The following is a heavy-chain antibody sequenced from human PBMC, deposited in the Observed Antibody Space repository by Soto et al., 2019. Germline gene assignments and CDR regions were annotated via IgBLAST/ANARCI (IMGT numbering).Heavy chain of an antibody. CDR3: ARGYYDILTGYYNDAFDI. J-gene: IGHJ3*02. CDR1: GGSISSYY. V-gene: IGHV4-59*08. D-gene: IGHD3-9*01. CDR2: IYYSGST. Sequence: SETLSLTCTVSGGSISSYYWSWIRQPPGKGLEWIGYIYYSGSTNYNPSLKSRVTISVDTSKNQFSLKLSSVTAADTAVYYCARGYYDILTGYYNDAFDIWGQGTMVTVSS.